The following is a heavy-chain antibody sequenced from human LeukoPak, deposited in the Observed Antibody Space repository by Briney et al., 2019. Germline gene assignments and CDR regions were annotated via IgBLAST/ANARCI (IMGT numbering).Heavy chain of an antibody. V-gene: IGHV3-53*01. CDR2: ISNDGDT. CDR1: GFTVSNNY. CDR3: AGDKTTGGWYEFDY. D-gene: IGHD6-19*01. Sequence: GGSLRLSCAASGFTVSNNYMSWVRQGPGKGLECVSVISNDGDTYYADSVKGRFTISRDTSKNTASLQMNSLRAEDTAVYYCAGDKTTGGWYEFDYWGQGTLVTVSS. J-gene: IGHJ4*02.